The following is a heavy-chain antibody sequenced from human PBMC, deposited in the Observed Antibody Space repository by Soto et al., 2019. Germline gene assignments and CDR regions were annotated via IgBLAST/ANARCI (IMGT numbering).Heavy chain of an antibody. V-gene: IGHV4-30-4*01. CDR1: GGSISSGDYY. J-gene: IGHJ6*02. CDR3: ARAWGQLPYYYYYGMDV. D-gene: IGHD3-16*01. Sequence: QVQLQESGPGLVKPSQTLSLTCTVSGGSISSGDYYWSWIRQPPGKGLEWIGYIDYSGSTYYNPSLKSRLTISLDTSKNQFALRLSSVTAADTAVYYCARAWGQLPYYYYYGMDVWGQGTTVTVSS. CDR2: IDYSGST.